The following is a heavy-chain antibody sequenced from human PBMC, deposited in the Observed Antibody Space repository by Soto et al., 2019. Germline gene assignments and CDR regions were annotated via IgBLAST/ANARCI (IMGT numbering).Heavy chain of an antibody. CDR3: ARVGHTTRIVAPGTGGDH. CDR2: ISSSSSYI. V-gene: IGHV3-21*01. D-gene: IGHD6-13*01. CDR1: GFIFSDYT. J-gene: IGHJ4*02. Sequence: PGGSLRLSXVASGFIFSDYTMNWVRQAPGKGLEWVSLISSSSSYIYYADSVKGRFTVSRDNAKNSLFLQMNSLRAEDAAVYYCARVGHTTRIVAPGTGGDHWGQGTLVTVSS.